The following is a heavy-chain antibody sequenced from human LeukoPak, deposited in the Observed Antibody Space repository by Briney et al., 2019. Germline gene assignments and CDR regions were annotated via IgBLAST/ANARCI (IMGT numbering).Heavy chain of an antibody. Sequence: PGESLRLSCAASGFTFSSYAMSWVRQAPGKGLEWVSALSASGGSTYYADSVKGRFSISRDNSKNTLYLQMNRLRAEDTAVYYCAKRGGSSWFGDFDYWGQGTLVTVSS. CDR1: GFTFSSYA. V-gene: IGHV3-23*01. J-gene: IGHJ4*02. CDR2: LSASGGST. D-gene: IGHD6-13*01. CDR3: AKRGGSSWFGDFDY.